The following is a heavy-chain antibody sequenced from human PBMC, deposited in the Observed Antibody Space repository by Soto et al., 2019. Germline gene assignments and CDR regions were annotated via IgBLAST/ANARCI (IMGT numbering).Heavy chain of an antibody. CDR1: GGSFSGYY. V-gene: IGHV4-34*01. D-gene: IGHD3-10*01. Sequence: SETLSLTCAVYGGSFSGYYWSWIRQPPGKGLEWIGSINHSGSTNYNPSLKSRVTISVDTSKNQFSLKLSSVTAADTAVYYCARHVPHYYGSGSPFYYFDYWGQGTLVTVSS. CDR3: ARHVPHYYGSGSPFYYFDY. CDR2: INHSGST. J-gene: IGHJ4*02.